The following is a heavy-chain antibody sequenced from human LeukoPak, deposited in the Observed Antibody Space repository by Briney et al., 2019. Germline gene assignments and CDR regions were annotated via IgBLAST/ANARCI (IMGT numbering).Heavy chain of an antibody. CDR1: GYAFTNYA. D-gene: IGHD2-2*01. CDR2: ISVYNGNT. Sequence: GASVKVSCKASGYAFTNYAISWVRQAPGQGLEWMGWISVYNGNTNYAQKLQGRVTMTADTSTTTAYMELGSLRSDDTAVYYCARGYCSSATCRHFDYWGQGALVTVSS. CDR3: ARGYCSSATCRHFDY. J-gene: IGHJ4*02. V-gene: IGHV1-18*01.